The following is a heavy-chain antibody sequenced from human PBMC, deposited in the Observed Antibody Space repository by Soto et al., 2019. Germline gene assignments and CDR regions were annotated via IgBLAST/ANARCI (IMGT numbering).Heavy chain of an antibody. V-gene: IGHV3-7*01. D-gene: IGHD4-17*01. CDR1: EFTFSQHW. Sequence: EVHLVESGGGLVQPGGSLRLSCAASEFTFSQHWMSWVRQALGKGLEWVADIKPDGSEKYYVDSVKGRFTIPRDNAKNSVYLQTNSLRAEDTAVYYCARGHYGRDFWGQGTLVTVSS. CDR3: ARGHYGRDF. CDR2: IKPDGSEK. J-gene: IGHJ4*02.